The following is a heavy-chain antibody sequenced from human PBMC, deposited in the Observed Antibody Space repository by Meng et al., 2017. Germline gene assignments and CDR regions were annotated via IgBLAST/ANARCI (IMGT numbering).Heavy chain of an antibody. CDR3: ARENRLRYFDWLPGY. D-gene: IGHD3-9*01. V-gene: IGHV3-9*01. CDR2: ISWNSGSI. J-gene: IGHJ4*02. CDR1: GFTFDDYV. Sequence: SLKISCAASGFTFDDYVMHWVRQAPGKGLEWVSGISWNSGSIGYADSVKGRFTISRDNAKNSLYLQMNSLRAEDTAVYYCARENRLRYFDWLPGYWGQGTLVTVSS.